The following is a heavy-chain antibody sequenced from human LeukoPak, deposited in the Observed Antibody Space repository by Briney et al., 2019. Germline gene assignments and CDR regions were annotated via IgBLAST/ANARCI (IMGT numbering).Heavy chain of an antibody. CDR2: IYPGDSDT. Sequence: GESLKISCKGSGYSFTNYWIGRVRQMPGKGLEWMGIIYPGDSDTRYSPSFQGQVIISADKSISTAYLQWSSLKASDTAMYYCARLFSTNYRFDYWGQGTLVTVSS. D-gene: IGHD2-8*01. CDR3: ARLFSTNYRFDY. CDR1: GYSFTNYW. J-gene: IGHJ4*02. V-gene: IGHV5-51*01.